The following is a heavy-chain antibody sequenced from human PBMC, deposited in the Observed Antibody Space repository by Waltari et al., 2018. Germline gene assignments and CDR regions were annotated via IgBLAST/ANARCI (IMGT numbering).Heavy chain of an antibody. CDR1: GGSFSGYY. V-gene: IGHV4-34*01. CDR3: ARQPPTDYGDYWFDP. J-gene: IGHJ5*02. CDR2: INHSGST. Sequence: QVQLQQWGAGLLKPSETLSLTCAVYGGSFSGYYWSWIHQPPGKGLEWIGEINHSGSTNYNPSLKSRVTISVDTSKNQFSLKLSSVTAADTAVYYCARQPPTDYGDYWFDPWGQGTLVTVSS. D-gene: IGHD4-17*01.